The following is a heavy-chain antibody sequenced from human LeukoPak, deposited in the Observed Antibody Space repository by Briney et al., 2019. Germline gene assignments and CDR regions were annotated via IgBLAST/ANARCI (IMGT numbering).Heavy chain of an antibody. CDR2: ISSSGSTI. D-gene: IGHD3-10*01. CDR1: GFTFSSYE. CDR3: ARVGFGELSD. J-gene: IGHJ4*02. V-gene: IGHV3-48*03. Sequence: PGGSLRLPCAASGFTFSSYEMNWVRQAPGKGLEWVSYISSSGSTIYYADSVKGRFTISRDNAKNSLYLQMNSLRAEDTAVYYCARVGFGELSDWGQGTLVTVSS.